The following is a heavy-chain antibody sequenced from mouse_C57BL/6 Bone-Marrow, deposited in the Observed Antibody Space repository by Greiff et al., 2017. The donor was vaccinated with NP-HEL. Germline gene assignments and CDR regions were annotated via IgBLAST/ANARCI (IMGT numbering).Heavy chain of an antibody. J-gene: IGHJ4*01. CDR3: ARERGLRRAMDY. CDR1: GYTFTSYG. V-gene: IGHV1-81*01. CDR2: IYPRSGNT. D-gene: IGHD2-4*01. Sequence: QVQLQQSGAELARPGASVKLSCTASGYTFTSYGISWVKQRTGQGLEWIGEIYPRSGNTYYTEKFKGKATLTADKSSSTAYMELRSLTSEDSAVYFGARERGLRRAMDYWGQGTSVTVAS.